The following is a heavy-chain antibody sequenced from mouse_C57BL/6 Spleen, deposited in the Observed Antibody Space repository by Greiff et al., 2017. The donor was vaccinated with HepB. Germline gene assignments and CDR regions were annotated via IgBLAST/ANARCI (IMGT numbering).Heavy chain of an antibody. CDR2: IYPGDGDT. Sequence: VQLQQSGPELVKPGASVKISCKASGYAFSSSWMNWVKQRPGKGLEWIGRIYPGDGDTNYNGKFKGKATLTADKSSSTAYMQLSSLTSEDSAVYFCARALTGRFDYWGQGTTLTVSS. CDR3: ARALTGRFDY. CDR1: GYAFSSSW. D-gene: IGHD4-1*01. J-gene: IGHJ2*01. V-gene: IGHV1-82*01.